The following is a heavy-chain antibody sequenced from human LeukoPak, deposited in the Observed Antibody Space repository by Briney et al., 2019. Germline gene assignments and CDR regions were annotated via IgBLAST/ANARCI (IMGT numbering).Heavy chain of an antibody. D-gene: IGHD2-15*01. CDR3: ASLAGGDSRFDY. Sequence: SETLSLTCTVPGGSISSYYWSWVRQPPGKGLEWIGYIYYSGSTNYNPSLKSRATISVDTSKNQFSLKLSSVTAADTAVYYCASLAGGDSRFDYWGQGTLVTVSS. CDR2: IYYSGST. V-gene: IGHV4-59*01. J-gene: IGHJ4*02. CDR1: GGSISSYY.